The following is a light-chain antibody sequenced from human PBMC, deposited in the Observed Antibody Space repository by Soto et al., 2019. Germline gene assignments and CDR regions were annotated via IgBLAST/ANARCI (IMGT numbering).Light chain of an antibody. CDR3: QQYGSSRT. J-gene: IGKJ1*01. V-gene: IGKV3-20*01. Sequence: NVLTPSPCNLFVSPGDQATLSCRASQSVSSSYLAWYQQKPGQAPRLLIYGASSRATGIPDRFSGSGSGTDFTLTICRLEPEDFAVYYCQQYGSSRTFGHGTKVDIK. CDR1: QSVSSSY. CDR2: GAS.